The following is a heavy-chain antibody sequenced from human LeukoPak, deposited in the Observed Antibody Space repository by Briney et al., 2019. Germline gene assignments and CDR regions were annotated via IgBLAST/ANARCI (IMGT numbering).Heavy chain of an antibody. CDR1: GFTFSSYA. CDR2: ISSNGGST. Sequence: GGSLRLSCAASGFTFSSYAMHWVRQAPGKGLEYVSAISSNGGSTYYANSVKGRFTISRDNSKNTLYLQMGSLRAEDMAVYYCARALGYCSSTSCALDYWGQGTLVTVSS. D-gene: IGHD2-2*01. CDR3: ARALGYCSSTSCALDY. V-gene: IGHV3-64*01. J-gene: IGHJ4*02.